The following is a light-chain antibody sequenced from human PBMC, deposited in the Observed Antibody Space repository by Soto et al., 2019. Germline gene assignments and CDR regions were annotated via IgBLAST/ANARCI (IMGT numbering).Light chain of an antibody. J-gene: IGKJ1*01. V-gene: IGKV1-39*01. Sequence: IQITQSPSALSASVGDRVTLTCRASQSITSSLNWYQQKPGKAPNLLIYAATTLQGGVPSGFSGRRSGTDFTLTISSVQPEDFAPYYCPQSFTTPWPFGRGTIVDI. CDR1: QSITSS. CDR3: PQSFTTPWP. CDR2: AAT.